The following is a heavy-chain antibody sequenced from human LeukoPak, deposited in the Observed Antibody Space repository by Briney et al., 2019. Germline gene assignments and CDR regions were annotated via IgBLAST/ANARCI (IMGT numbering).Heavy chain of an antibody. CDR1: GFTFSSYA. V-gene: IGHV3-23*01. CDR3: AKDLLFGLYYYYGMDV. J-gene: IGHJ6*02. D-gene: IGHD3-3*01. CDR2: ISGSGGST. Sequence: GGSLRLSCAASGFTFSSYAMSWVRQAPGKGLEWVSAISGSGGSTYYADSVKGRFTISRDNSKNTLYLQMNSLRAEDTAVYYCAKDLLFGLYYYYGMDVWGQGTTVTVSS.